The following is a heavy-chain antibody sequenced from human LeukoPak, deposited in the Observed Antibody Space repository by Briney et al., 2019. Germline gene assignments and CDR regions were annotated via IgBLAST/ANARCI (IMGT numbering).Heavy chain of an antibody. D-gene: IGHD3-10*01. CDR3: AKGMVRGVISWFDP. CDR2: ISWNSGSI. V-gene: IGHV3-9*01. J-gene: IGHJ5*02. CDR1: GFTFDDYA. Sequence: GGSLRLSCAASGFTFDDYAMHWVRQAPGRGLEWVSGISWNSGSIGYADSVKGRFTISRDNAKNSLYLQMNSLRAEDTALYYCAKGMVRGVISWFDPWGQGTLVTVSS.